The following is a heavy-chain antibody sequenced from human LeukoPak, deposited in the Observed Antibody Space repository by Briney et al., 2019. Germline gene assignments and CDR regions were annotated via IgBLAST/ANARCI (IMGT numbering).Heavy chain of an antibody. D-gene: IGHD6-13*01. Sequence: ASVKVSCKASGYTFTSYDINWVRQATGQGLEWMGWMNPNSGNTGYAQKFQGRVTITRNTSISTAYMELSSLRSEDTAVYYCARGSSWSAYYYGMDVWGQGTTVTVSS. CDR2: MNPNSGNT. CDR1: GYTFTSYD. J-gene: IGHJ6*02. CDR3: ARGSSWSAYYYGMDV. V-gene: IGHV1-8*01.